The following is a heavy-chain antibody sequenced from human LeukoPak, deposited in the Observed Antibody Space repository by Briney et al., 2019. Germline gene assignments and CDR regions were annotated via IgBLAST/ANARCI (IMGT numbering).Heavy chain of an antibody. CDR3: ATYGRDGSQIYLDY. D-gene: IGHD5-24*01. CDR2: INRDGSVK. Sequence: GGSLRLSCAVSGFSLSGYWMSWVRQAQGKGPEWLGNINRDGSVKTNVASVKGRLSLSRDNAKNSLSLQMTSLRAEDTAIYYCATYGRDGSQIYLDYSGQGTLVSVSS. V-gene: IGHV3-7*03. CDR1: GFSLSGYW. J-gene: IGHJ4*02.